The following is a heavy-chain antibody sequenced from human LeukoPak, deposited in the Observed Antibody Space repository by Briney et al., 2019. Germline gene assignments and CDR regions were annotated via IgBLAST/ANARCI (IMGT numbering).Heavy chain of an antibody. CDR2: INNNGGTT. J-gene: IGHJ3*02. D-gene: IGHD3-16*01. Sequence: GGSLRLSCSASGFTFSIYAMHWVRQAPGKGLEYLSGINNNGGTTNYADSVKGRFTISRDNFKNTLYLQMSSLRPEDTAVYYCVKTMVTFGGIIRADAFDIWGQGTMVTVSS. V-gene: IGHV3-64D*06. CDR1: GFTFSIYA. CDR3: VKTMVTFGGIIRADAFDI.